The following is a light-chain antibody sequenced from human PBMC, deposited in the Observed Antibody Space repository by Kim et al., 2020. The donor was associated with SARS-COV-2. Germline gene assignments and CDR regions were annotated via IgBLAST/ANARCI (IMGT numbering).Light chain of an antibody. CDR3: QHLGT. J-gene: IGKJ1*01. Sequence: ATLSVSPGERVTLSCRASQSVTRSLAWYQQKPGQAPRLLIYDASTRATGVPPRFSGSGSGTDFTLTISILQPEDFAVYYCQHLGTFGQGTKVEIK. CDR1: QSVTRS. V-gene: IGKV3-11*01. CDR2: DAS.